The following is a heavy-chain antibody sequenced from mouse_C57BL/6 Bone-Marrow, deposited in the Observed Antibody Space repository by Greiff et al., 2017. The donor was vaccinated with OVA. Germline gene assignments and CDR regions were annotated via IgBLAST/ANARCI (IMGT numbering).Heavy chain of an antibody. D-gene: IGHD2-1*01. CDR3: ARSPIYYGNYYYFDY. Sequence: QVQLQQPGTELVKPGASVKLSCKASGYTFTSYWMHWVKQRPGQGLEWIGNINPSNGGTNYNEKFKSKATLTVDKSSSTAYMQLSSLTSEDSAVYYCARSPIYYGNYYYFDYCGQGTTLTVSS. J-gene: IGHJ2*01. CDR2: INPSNGGT. CDR1: GYTFTSYW. V-gene: IGHV1-53*01.